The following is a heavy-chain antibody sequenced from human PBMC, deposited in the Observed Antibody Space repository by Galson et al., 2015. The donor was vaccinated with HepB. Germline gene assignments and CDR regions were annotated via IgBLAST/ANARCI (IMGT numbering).Heavy chain of an antibody. CDR3: ARRYCSSSSCSGAHFFYCGLDV. V-gene: IGHV5-10-1*01. Sequence: QSGAEVKNPGESLRISCEGSGYTFTNYWITWVRRVPGKGLEWLGRIDPSDSYSNYNPSFEGHVTISVDTSIATAYLQWSSLTASDTAVYYCARRYCSSSSCSGAHFFYCGLDVWGQGTTVTVSS. CDR1: GYTFTNYW. CDR2: IDPSDSYS. D-gene: IGHD2-2*01. J-gene: IGHJ6*02.